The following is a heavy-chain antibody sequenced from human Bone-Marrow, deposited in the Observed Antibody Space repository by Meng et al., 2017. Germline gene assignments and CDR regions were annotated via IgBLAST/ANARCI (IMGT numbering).Heavy chain of an antibody. CDR3: ARDPGLYYFDY. J-gene: IGHJ4*02. V-gene: IGHV3-23*01. D-gene: IGHD2-15*01. CDR2: ISIGGGTT. Sequence: GESLKISCAASGFTFSNSAMSWVRQAPGKGLEWVSGISIGGGTTYYADSVKGRFTIYRDNSKNTLYLQMNSLRAEDTAIYYCARDPGLYYFDYWGQGTLVTVSS. CDR1: GFTFSNSA.